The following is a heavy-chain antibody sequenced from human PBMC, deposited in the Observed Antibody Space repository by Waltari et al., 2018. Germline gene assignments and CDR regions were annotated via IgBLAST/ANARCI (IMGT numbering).Heavy chain of an antibody. CDR1: GFTFSSYS. V-gene: IGHV3-21*01. Sequence: EVQLVESGGGLVKPGGSLRLPCAASGFTFSSYSMNWVRPAPGKGLEWVSSISSSSSYIYYAVSVKGRFTISRDNAKNSLYLQMNSLRAEDTAVYYCARDLRRRRVGGLYYYYYMDVWGKGTTVTVSS. CDR2: ISSSSSYI. J-gene: IGHJ6*03. CDR3: ARDLRRRRVGGLYYYYYMDV. D-gene: IGHD2-15*01.